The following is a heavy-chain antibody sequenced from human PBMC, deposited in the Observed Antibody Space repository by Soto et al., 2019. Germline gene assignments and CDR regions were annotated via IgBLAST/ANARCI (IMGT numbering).Heavy chain of an antibody. CDR1: GYTFIGYY. D-gene: IGHD3-9*01. V-gene: IGHV1-2*02. J-gene: IGHJ3*02. CDR3: ARDSHYDILTGYSRNAFDI. CDR2: INPNIGGT. Sequence: ALVKVSCKASGYTFIGYYMHWVRQAPGQGLEWMGWINPNIGGTNYAQKFQGRVTMTRDTSISTVYMELSRLRSDDTAVYYCARDSHYDILTGYSRNAFDIWGQGTVVTVSS.